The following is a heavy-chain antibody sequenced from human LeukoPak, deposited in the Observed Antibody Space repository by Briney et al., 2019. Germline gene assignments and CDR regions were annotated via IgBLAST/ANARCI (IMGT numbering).Heavy chain of an antibody. J-gene: IGHJ5*02. V-gene: IGHV3-33*01. CDR3: ARDGGYCRSTGCEDVNWFDP. D-gene: IGHD2-2*01. Sequence: GGALRLSCAASGFTFSGYGIHWVRQAPGKGLEWVALIWFDGSDKSYAASVKGRFTISRDNSKNTLYLQMNILRAEDTAVYYCARDGGYCRSTGCEDVNWFDPWGQGTLVTVSS. CDR1: GFTFSGYG. CDR2: IWFDGSDK.